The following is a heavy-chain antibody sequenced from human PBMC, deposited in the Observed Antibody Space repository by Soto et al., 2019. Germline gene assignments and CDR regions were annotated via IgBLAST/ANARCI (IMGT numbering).Heavy chain of an antibody. J-gene: IGHJ4*02. CDR2: IIPLFGTP. CDR3: ARDRDDYGSGNYYNRSDF. Sequence: QVQLVQSGAEVKKPGSSVKVSCKASGGIFSTYAISWLRQAPGQGLEWMGGIIPLFGTPNYAQRFQGRVTITADESTSTAYMELSRLRSEDTAGYYCARDRDDYGSGNYYNRSDFWGQGTLVTVSS. D-gene: IGHD3-10*01. V-gene: IGHV1-69*01. CDR1: GGIFSTYA.